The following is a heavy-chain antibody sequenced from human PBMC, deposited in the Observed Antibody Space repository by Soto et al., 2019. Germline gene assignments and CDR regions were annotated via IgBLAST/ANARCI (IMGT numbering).Heavy chain of an antibody. CDR3: ARRGYGSRWPNVYMDV. CDR2: ISNNGAHT. J-gene: IGHJ6*03. CDR1: GFTFSNYE. V-gene: IGHV3-64*01. Sequence: AQLVESGGGLVQPGGSLRLSCAASGFTFSNYEMHWVRQAPGKGLEYVSGISNNGAHTDYAKSVKGRFTISRDNSENTLYLQMGSPRAEDMALYYCARRGYGSRWPNVYMDVWGKGTTVTVSS. D-gene: IGHD6-13*01.